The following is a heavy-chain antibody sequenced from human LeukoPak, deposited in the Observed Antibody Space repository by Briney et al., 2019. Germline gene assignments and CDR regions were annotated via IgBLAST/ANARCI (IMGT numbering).Heavy chain of an antibody. Sequence: GASVTVSFKASGYTFTSYYMHWVRQAPGQGLEWMGIINPSGGSTSYAQKFQGRVTMTRDMSTSTVYMELSSLRSEDTAVYYCARAETSAMDDYWGQGTLVTVSS. J-gene: IGHJ4*02. CDR3: ARAETSAMDDY. V-gene: IGHV1-46*01. D-gene: IGHD5-18*01. CDR1: GYTFTSYY. CDR2: INPSGGST.